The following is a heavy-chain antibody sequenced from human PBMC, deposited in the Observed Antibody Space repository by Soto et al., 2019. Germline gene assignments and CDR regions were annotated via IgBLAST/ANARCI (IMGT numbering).Heavy chain of an antibody. CDR1: GFTFRSYT. D-gene: IGHD4-17*01. CDR2: IIGGNGDP. J-gene: IGHJ4*01. CDR3: AKDKEPDGAWDIDY. Sequence: EVQLLESGGDLVQPGGSLRLSCAASGFTFRSYTMSWVRQAPGKGLEWVSSIIGGNGDPFSADSVTGRFTISRDISKSTLYLQMNGLRVEDTAIYYCAKDKEPDGAWDIDYWGHGTLVTVSS. V-gene: IGHV3-23*01.